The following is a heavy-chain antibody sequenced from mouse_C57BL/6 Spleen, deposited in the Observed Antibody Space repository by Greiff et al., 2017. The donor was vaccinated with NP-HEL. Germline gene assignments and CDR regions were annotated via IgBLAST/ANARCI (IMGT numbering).Heavy chain of an antibody. J-gene: IGHJ2*01. Sequence: VQLQQPGAELVKPGASVKLSCKASGYTFTSYWMHWVKQRPGQGLEWIGMIHPNSGSTNYNEKFKSKATLTVDKSSSTAYMQLSSLTSEDSAVYYCARYGATVVAYYFDYWGQGTTLTVSS. CDR1: GYTFTSYW. CDR2: IHPNSGST. D-gene: IGHD1-1*01. CDR3: ARYGATVVAYYFDY. V-gene: IGHV1-64*01.